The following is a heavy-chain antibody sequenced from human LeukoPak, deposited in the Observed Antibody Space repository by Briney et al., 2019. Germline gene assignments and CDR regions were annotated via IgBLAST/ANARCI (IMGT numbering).Heavy chain of an antibody. CDR3: ARVPGYCSSTSCLNYAFDI. D-gene: IGHD2-2*01. Sequence: SETLSLTCTVSGGSISSYYWSWIRQPPGKGLEWIGYIYYSGSTNYNPSLKSRVTISVDTSKNQFSLKLSSVTAADTAVYYCARVPGYCSSTSCLNYAFDIWGQGTMVTASS. CDR2: IYYSGST. V-gene: IGHV4-59*01. CDR1: GGSISSYY. J-gene: IGHJ3*02.